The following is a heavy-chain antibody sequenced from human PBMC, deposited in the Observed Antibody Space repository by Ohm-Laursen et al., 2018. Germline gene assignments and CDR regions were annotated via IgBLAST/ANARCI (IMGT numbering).Heavy chain of an antibody. CDR3: AKGATDYDFWSGYFGDY. CDR2: ISWNSGSI. D-gene: IGHD3-3*01. CDR1: GFTFDDYA. Sequence: SLRLSCAASGFTFDDYAMHWVRQAPGKGLEWVSGISWNSGSIGYADSVKGRFSISRDNAKNSLYLQMNSLRAEDTALYYCAKGATDYDFWSGYFGDYWGQGTLVTVSS. J-gene: IGHJ4*01. V-gene: IGHV3-9*01.